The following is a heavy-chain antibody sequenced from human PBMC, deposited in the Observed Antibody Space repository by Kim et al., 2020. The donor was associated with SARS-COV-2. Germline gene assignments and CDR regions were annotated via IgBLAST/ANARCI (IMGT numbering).Heavy chain of an antibody. V-gene: IGHV4-30-2*04. D-gene: IGHD6-19*01. J-gene: IGHJ4*02. CDR3: ASSPNSSGWYQYDY. Sequence: NPSLKSRVTISVDTAKNQFSLKLSSVTAADTAVYYCASSPNSSGWYQYDYWGQGTLVTVSS.